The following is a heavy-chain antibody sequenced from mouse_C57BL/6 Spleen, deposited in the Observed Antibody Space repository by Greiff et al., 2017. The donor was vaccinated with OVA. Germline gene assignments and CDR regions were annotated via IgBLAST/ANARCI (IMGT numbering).Heavy chain of an antibody. Sequence: QVQLQQPGAELVMPGASVKLSCKASGYTFTSYWMHWVKQRPGQGLEWIGEIDPSDSYTNYNQKFQGKSTLTVDKSSSTAYMQLSSLTSEDSAVYYCARGGQLRLPSDYWGQGTTLTVSS. D-gene: IGHD3-2*02. CDR2: IDPSDSYT. CDR3: ARGGQLRLPSDY. V-gene: IGHV1-69*01. CDR1: GYTFTSYW. J-gene: IGHJ2*01.